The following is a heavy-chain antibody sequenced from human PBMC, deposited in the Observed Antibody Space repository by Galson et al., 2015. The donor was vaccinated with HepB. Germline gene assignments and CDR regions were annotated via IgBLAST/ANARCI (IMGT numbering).Heavy chain of an antibody. Sequence: PVKVSCKASGGTFSSYAISWVRQAPGQGLEWMGGIIPIFGTANYAQKFQGRVTITADESTSTAYMELSSLRSEATAVYYCARDSGLMVRGVTPYNWFDPWGQGTLVTVSS. CDR3: ARDSGLMVRGVTPYNWFDP. CDR2: IIPIFGTA. J-gene: IGHJ5*02. D-gene: IGHD3-10*01. V-gene: IGHV1-69*13. CDR1: GGTFSSYA.